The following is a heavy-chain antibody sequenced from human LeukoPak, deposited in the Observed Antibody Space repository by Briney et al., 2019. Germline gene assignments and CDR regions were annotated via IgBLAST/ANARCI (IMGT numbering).Heavy chain of an antibody. V-gene: IGHV1-69*06. J-gene: IGHJ4*02. D-gene: IGHD3-9*01. CDR3: ARGSLHYDILTGYPTRVCYFDY. CDR1: GCIFSSYA. CDR2: SIPIFGTA. Sequence: SAVTVSCKGSGCIFSSYAISWVRQPPGQGLECRGGSIPIFGTANYAQKFQGRVTITADNSTSTAYMELSSLTSEDTAVYYCARGSLHYDILTGYPTRVCYFDYWGQGTLVTVSS.